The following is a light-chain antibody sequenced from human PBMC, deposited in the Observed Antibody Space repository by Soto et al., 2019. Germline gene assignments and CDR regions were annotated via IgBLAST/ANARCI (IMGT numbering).Light chain of an antibody. Sequence: QSVLTQPASVVGSPGQSITFSCTGTISDVGGYNFVSWYQQHPGKAPKLMIYEVSSRPSGVSNRFSGSKSGNTASLTISGLQPEDEADYYCSSYTTSSTVVFGIGTKLTVL. V-gene: IGLV2-14*03. CDR1: ISDVGGYNF. CDR3: SSYTTSSTVV. J-gene: IGLJ1*01. CDR2: EVS.